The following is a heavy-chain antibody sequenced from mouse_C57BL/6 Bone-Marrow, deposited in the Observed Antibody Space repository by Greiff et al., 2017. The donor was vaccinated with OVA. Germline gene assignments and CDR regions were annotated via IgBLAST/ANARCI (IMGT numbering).Heavy chain of an antibody. J-gene: IGHJ2*01. D-gene: IGHD4-1*01. CDR3: ARGTGSDY. V-gene: IGHV1-59*01. Sequence: VQLQQPGAELVRPGTSVKLSCKASGYTFTSYWMHWVKQRPGQGLEWIGVIDPSDSYTNYNQKFKGKATLTVDTSSSTAYMQLSSLTSEDSAVYYCARGTGSDYWGQGTTLTVSS. CDR1: GYTFTSYW. CDR2: IDPSDSYT.